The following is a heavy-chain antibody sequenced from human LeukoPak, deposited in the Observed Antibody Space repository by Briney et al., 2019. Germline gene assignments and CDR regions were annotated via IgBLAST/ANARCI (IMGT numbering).Heavy chain of an antibody. J-gene: IGHJ2*01. CDR1: GGSISSSSYY. Sequence: SETLSLTCTVSGGSISSSSYYWGWIRQPPGKGLEWIGSIYYSGSTYYNPSLKGRVTISVDTSKNQFPLKLSSVTAADTAVYYCARHLSPRGYSYGWGYFDLWGRGTLVTVSS. CDR2: IYYSGST. CDR3: ARHLSPRGYSYGWGYFDL. V-gene: IGHV4-39*01. D-gene: IGHD5-18*01.